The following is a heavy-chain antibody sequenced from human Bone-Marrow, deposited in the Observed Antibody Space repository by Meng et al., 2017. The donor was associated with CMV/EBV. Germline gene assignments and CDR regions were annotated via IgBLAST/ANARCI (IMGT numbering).Heavy chain of an antibody. Sequence: GESLKISCAASGFIFSNYALHWVRQAPVKGLEWVALISYDGRNKYYADSVKGRFTISSDTSKNTLYLQMNSLRTEDTAIYDCVRARHGYSGFDYSRYWGQGTLVTVSS. D-gene: IGHD5-12*01. CDR2: ISYDGRNK. V-gene: IGHV3-30*04. CDR3: VRARHGYSGFDYSRY. J-gene: IGHJ4*02. CDR1: GFIFSNYA.